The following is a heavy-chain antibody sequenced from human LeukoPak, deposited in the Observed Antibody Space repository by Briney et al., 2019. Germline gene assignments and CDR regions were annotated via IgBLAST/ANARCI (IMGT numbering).Heavy chain of an antibody. J-gene: IGHJ4*02. CDR1: GYTFSSYG. CDR2: ISAHSGKT. Sequence: GASVKVSCKTSGYTFSSYGISWVRQAPGQGLEWMGWISAHSGKTNYAQKVQGRVTMTTDTSTNTAYMELRSLRSDDTAVYYCARTDILTGYPSDFDYWGQGTLVTVSS. CDR3: ARTDILTGYPSDFDY. D-gene: IGHD3-9*01. V-gene: IGHV1-18*01.